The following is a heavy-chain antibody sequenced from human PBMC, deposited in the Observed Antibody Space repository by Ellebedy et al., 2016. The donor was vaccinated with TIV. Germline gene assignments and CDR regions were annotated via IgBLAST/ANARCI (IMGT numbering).Heavy chain of an antibody. Sequence: GGSLRLXXAASGFTFSSYSMNWVRQAPGKGLEWVSSISSSSSYIYYADSVKGRFTISRDNAKNSLYLQMNSLRAEDTAVYYCARYFQGYYDILTGGDYYYGMDVWGQGTTVTVSS. CDR3: ARYFQGYYDILTGGDYYYGMDV. CDR2: ISSSSSYI. D-gene: IGHD3-9*01. CDR1: GFTFSSYS. J-gene: IGHJ6*02. V-gene: IGHV3-21*01.